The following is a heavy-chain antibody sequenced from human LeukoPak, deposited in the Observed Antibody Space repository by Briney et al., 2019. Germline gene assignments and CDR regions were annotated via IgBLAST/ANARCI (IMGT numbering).Heavy chain of an antibody. Sequence: PGGSLRLSCAASGFTFSSYAMSWVRQAPGEGLEWVSAISGSGGSTYYADSVKGRFTISRDNSKKTQYLQMNSLRAEDTAVYYCAKDPGSYLRIRRRGQGTLVTVSS. V-gene: IGHV3-23*01. CDR2: ISGSGGST. CDR1: GFTFSSYA. D-gene: IGHD2/OR15-2a*01. J-gene: IGHJ4*02. CDR3: AKDPGSYLRIRR.